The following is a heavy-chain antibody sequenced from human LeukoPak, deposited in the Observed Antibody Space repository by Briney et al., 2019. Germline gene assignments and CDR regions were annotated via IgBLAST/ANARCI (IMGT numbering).Heavy chain of an antibody. CDR2: TSWNSGSI. CDR1: GFTFDDYA. Sequence: PGGSLRLSSAASGFTFDDYALHWVRQAPGKGLEWVSGTSWNSGSIGYADSVKGRFTISRDNAKNSLYLQMNSLRAEDMALYYCAKGHEYYYDSSGYHLSYDAFDIWGQGAMVTVSS. J-gene: IGHJ3*02. D-gene: IGHD3-22*01. V-gene: IGHV3-9*03. CDR3: AKGHEYYYDSSGYHLSYDAFDI.